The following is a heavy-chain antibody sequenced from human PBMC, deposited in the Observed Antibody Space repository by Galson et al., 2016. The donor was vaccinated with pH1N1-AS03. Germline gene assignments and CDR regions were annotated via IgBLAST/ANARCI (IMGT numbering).Heavy chain of an antibody. CDR1: GFMFSSYE. Sequence: SLRLSCAASGFMFSSYEMHWVRQSTGKGLEWVSAIGVAGDTFYTDSVKGRFTISRENAKNSFYLQMNTLRAGDTAVYFCARESSANSVAAFDIWGQGTLVTVSS. CDR3: ARESSANSVAAFDI. D-gene: IGHD1-1*01. CDR2: IGVAGDT. V-gene: IGHV3-13*01. J-gene: IGHJ3*02.